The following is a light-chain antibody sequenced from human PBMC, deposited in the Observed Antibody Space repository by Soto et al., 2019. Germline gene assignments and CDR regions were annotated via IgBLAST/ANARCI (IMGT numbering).Light chain of an antibody. J-gene: IGKJ1*01. CDR2: KAS. CDR3: QHYNSYSEE. V-gene: IGKV1-5*03. Sequence: DIQMTQSPSTLSGSVGDRVTITCRASQTISSWLAWYQQKPGKAPKLLIYKASTLKSGVPLRFSGSGSGTEFTLTISSLQPDDFATYYCQHYNSYSEEFGQGTKV. CDR1: QTISSW.